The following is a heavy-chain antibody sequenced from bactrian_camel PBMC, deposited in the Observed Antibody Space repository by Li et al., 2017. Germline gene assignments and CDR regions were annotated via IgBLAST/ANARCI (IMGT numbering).Heavy chain of an antibody. CDR2: TDRDGSE. V-gene: IGHV3S53*01. J-gene: IGHJ4*01. D-gene: IGHD4*01. CDR1: GGTSRR. CDR3: AADRRRCFFGGIMVCGAGAWRLLQGYPY. Sequence: HVQLVESGGGLVQPGGSLRLSCAASGGTSRRWGWFRQAPGKEREGVARTDRDGSEIYADSVKGRFTISEDNAKNTVYLQMNSLKPEDTAMYICAADRRRCFFGGIMVCGAGAWRLLQGYPYWGQGTQVTVS.